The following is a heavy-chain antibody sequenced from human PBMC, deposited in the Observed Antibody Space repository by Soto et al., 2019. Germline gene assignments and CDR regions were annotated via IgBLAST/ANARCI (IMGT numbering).Heavy chain of an antibody. Sequence: EVQLLESGGGLVQPGGSLTLSCAASGFTFSSYAMSWVRQAPGKGLEWVSAISGSGLNTYYAESVKGRFTISRDNSKNTLYLQLNSLRAEDTAIYYCAKAFPPYYGAGGAYYLTFWGQGTLVTVSS. D-gene: IGHD3-10*01. CDR3: AKAFPPYYGAGGAYYLTF. CDR2: ISGSGLNT. V-gene: IGHV3-23*01. CDR1: GFTFSSYA. J-gene: IGHJ4*02.